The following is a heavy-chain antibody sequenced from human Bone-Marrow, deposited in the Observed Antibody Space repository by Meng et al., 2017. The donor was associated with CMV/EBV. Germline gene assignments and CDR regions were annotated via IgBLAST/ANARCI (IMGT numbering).Heavy chain of an antibody. V-gene: IGHV3-30*04. D-gene: IGHD3-3*01. CDR3: AREWSIWSGYYTYYGMDV. CDR2: ISYDGSNK. CDR1: GFTFSSYA. J-gene: IGHJ6*01. Sequence: GESLKISCAASGFTFSSYAMHWVRQAPGKGLEWVAVISYDGSNKYYADSVKGRFTISRDNSKNTLYLQMNSLRAEDTAVYYCAREWSIWSGYYTYYGMDVWGQGNTVNVDS.